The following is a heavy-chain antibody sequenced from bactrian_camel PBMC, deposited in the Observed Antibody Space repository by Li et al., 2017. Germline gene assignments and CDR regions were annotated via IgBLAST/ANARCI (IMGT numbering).Heavy chain of an antibody. CDR1: GNTASVTY. Sequence: VQLVESGGGSVQAGGSLRLSCGASGNTASVTYMGWFRQAPGKEREGVAITYTRDNNEFYADSVKGRFTISQDRAKNTVHLQMNSLKPEDTAMYYCAADPPLGKIFWAWRPVLNYQGQGTQVTVS. V-gene: IGHV3S53*01. J-gene: IGHJ4*01. CDR2: TYTRDNNE. D-gene: IGHD2*01.